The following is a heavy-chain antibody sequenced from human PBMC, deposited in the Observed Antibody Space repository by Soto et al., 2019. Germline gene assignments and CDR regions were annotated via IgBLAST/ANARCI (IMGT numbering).Heavy chain of an antibody. CDR1: RFTLADYA. CDR3: AKVVFMGSLPYAFDI. V-gene: IGHV3-23*01. CDR2: ISSDST. J-gene: IGHJ3*02. Sequence: EVQLLESGGGLVQPGGSLRLSCAASRFTLADYAMSWVRQAPGGRLEWVSTISSDSTYYPESVKGRFTISRDNSENTLHLQVNSLRAEDTAVYYCAKVVFMGSLPYAFDIWGQGTLVTVSS. D-gene: IGHD3-10*01.